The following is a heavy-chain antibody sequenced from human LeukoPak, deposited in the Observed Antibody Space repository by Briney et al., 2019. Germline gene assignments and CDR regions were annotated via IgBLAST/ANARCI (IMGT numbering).Heavy chain of an antibody. CDR3: ARQNTPHGNFDY. V-gene: IGHV3-13*01. D-gene: IGHD1-26*01. Sequence: GGSLRLSCAASGFTFSSYDMHWVRQATGKGLEWVSAIGVAANTFYSGSVKGRFTISRENAKNPLYLLMTSLRAEDTAVYYCARQNTPHGNFDYWGQGILVTVSS. CDR1: GFTFSSYD. J-gene: IGHJ4*02. CDR2: IGVAANT.